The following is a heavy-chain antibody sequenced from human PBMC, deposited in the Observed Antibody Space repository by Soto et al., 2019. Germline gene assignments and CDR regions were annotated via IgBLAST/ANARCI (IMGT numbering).Heavy chain of an antibody. Sequence: GGSLRLSCAASGFTFSSYSMNWVRQAPGKGLEWVSSISSSSSYIYYADSVKGRFTISRDNAKNSLYLQMNSLRAEDTAVYYCARNKEKTKLRPDDYWGQGTLVTVSS. D-gene: IGHD1-1*01. CDR3: ARNKEKTKLRPDDY. CDR2: ISSSSSYI. J-gene: IGHJ4*02. V-gene: IGHV3-21*01. CDR1: GFTFSSYS.